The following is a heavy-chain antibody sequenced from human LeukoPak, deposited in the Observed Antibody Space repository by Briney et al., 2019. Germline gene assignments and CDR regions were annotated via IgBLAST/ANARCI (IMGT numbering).Heavy chain of an antibody. J-gene: IGHJ6*02. D-gene: IGHD3-9*01. CDR1: GGTFSSYA. Sequence: ASVKVSCKASGGTFSSYAISWVRQAPGQGLEWMGRIIPIFGIANYAQKFQGRVMITADKSTSTAYMELSSLRSEDTAVYYCAREGGDYDILTGRRDYYYGMDVWGQGTTVTVSS. CDR3: AREGGDYDILTGRRDYYYGMDV. V-gene: IGHV1-69*10. CDR2: IIPIFGIA.